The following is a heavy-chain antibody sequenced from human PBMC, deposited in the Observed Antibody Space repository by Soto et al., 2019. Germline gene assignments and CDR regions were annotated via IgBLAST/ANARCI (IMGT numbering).Heavy chain of an antibody. D-gene: IGHD5-18*01. Sequence: QVQLVESGGGVVQPGRSLRLSCAASGFTFSSYGMHWVRQAPGKGLEWVAVISYDGSNKYYADSVKGRFTISRDNSKNTLYLQMNSLRAEDTAVYYCAKDGDTAMVFDNGTDVWGQGTTVTVSS. J-gene: IGHJ6*02. CDR1: GFTFSSYG. CDR3: AKDGDTAMVFDNGTDV. V-gene: IGHV3-30*18. CDR2: ISYDGSNK.